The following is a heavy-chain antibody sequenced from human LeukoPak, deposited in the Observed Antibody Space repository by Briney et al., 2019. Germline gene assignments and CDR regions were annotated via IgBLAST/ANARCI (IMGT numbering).Heavy chain of an antibody. J-gene: IGHJ4*02. CDR2: ISYNGSNE. V-gene: IGHV3-30-3*01. Sequence: GGSLRLSCAASGFTFSIYAIHWVRQAPGKGLEWVAGISYNGSNEYYSDSVKGRFTITRDNSKNTVFLQMDSLRAEDTGVYHCARDRGGSGFYYFDYWGQGTLVTVSS. CDR1: GFTFSIYA. CDR3: ARDRGGSGFYYFDY. D-gene: IGHD2-15*01.